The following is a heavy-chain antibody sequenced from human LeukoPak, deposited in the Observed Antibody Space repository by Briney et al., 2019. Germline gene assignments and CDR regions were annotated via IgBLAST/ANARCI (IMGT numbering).Heavy chain of an antibody. V-gene: IGHV4-59*12. D-gene: IGHD2-21*02. Sequence: SETLSLTCTVSGGSISSYYWSWIRQPPGKGLEWIGYIYYSGSTNYNPSLKSRATISVDTSKNQFSLKLSSVTAADTAVYCCARTGSYCGGDCYPGWGQGTLVTVSS. CDR3: ARTGSYCGGDCYPG. CDR1: GGSISSYY. J-gene: IGHJ4*02. CDR2: IYYSGST.